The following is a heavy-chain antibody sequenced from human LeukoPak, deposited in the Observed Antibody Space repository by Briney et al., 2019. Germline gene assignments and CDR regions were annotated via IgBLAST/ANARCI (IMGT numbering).Heavy chain of an antibody. Sequence: GGSLRLSCTVSGFTVSSNSMSWVRQAPGKGLEWVSFIYSDNTHYSDSVKGRFTISRDNAKNSLYLQMNSLRAEDTAVYYCANVVYSGSYLDYWGQGTLVTVSS. J-gene: IGHJ4*02. CDR1: GFTVSSNS. V-gene: IGHV3-53*01. D-gene: IGHD1-26*01. CDR2: IYSDNT. CDR3: ANVVYSGSYLDY.